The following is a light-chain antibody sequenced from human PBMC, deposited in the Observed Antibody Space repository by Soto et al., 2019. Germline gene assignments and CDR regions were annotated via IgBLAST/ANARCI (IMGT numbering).Light chain of an antibody. J-gene: IGKJ1*01. Sequence: EIVMPQSPATLSASPGERATLSCRARQSVSRNLAWYKQKPGQAPRLIIYGASTRATVIQARFSVTWSGPEFTRPISSLQSEEWAVYDGKKYNHWPKTLGQGTKVDIK. V-gene: IGKV3-15*01. CDR1: QSVSRN. CDR2: GAS. CDR3: KKYNHWPKT.